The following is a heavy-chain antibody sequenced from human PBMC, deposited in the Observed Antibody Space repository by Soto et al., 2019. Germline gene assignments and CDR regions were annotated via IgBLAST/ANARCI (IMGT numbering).Heavy chain of an antibody. Sequence: SETLSLNSTVSGGSTSTYYSSWIRQPPSKGLEWIGYIYYSGSTNYNPSLKSRVTISVDTSKNQLSLKLSSVTAADTAVYYCARDQLSYYYDSSGYIGYWGQGTMVPVSS. V-gene: IGHV4-59*01. CDR1: GGSTSTYY. J-gene: IGHJ4*02. D-gene: IGHD3-22*01. CDR3: ARDQLSYYYDSSGYIGY. CDR2: IYYSGST.